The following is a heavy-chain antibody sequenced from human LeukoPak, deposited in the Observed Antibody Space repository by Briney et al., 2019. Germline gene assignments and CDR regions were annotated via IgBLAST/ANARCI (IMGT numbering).Heavy chain of an antibody. D-gene: IGHD2-2*01. V-gene: IGHV4-31*11. CDR3: ARENTCSSTSCPPNMNWFDP. Sequence: SQTLSLTCAFSGGSIHRGGCYWGWDPPHPREGLGGHGYIYYRGSTYYNPSLKSRVTMSVDTSKNQFSLKLSSVTAADTAVYYCARENTCSSTSCPPNMNWFDPWGQGTLVTVSS. CDR2: IYYRGST. J-gene: IGHJ5*02. CDR1: GGSIHRGGCY.